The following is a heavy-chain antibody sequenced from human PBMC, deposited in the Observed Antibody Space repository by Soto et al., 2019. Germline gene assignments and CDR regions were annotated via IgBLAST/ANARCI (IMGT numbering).Heavy chain of an antibody. CDR1: GYSFTSYW. D-gene: IGHD3-10*01. V-gene: IGHV5-10-1*01. Sequence: PGESLKISCKGSGYSFTSYWISWVRQMPGKGLEWMGRIDPSDSYTKYSPSFQGHVTISADKSISTAYLQWSSLKASDTAMYYCASNKNLNYYYGMDVWGQGTTVTVSS. J-gene: IGHJ6*02. CDR2: IDPSDSYT. CDR3: ASNKNLNYYYGMDV.